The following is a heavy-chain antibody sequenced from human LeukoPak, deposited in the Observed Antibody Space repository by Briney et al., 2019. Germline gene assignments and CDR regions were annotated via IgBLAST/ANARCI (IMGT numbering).Heavy chain of an antibody. Sequence: SGGSLRLSCAASGFTFSSYAMSWVRQPPGKGLEWIGEIYHSGSTNYNPSLKSRVTISVDKSKNQFSLKLSSVTAADTAVYYCARERVDYGFDYWGQGTLVTVSS. D-gene: IGHD4-17*01. V-gene: IGHV4-4*02. J-gene: IGHJ4*02. CDR3: ARERVDYGFDY. CDR2: IYHSGST. CDR1: GFTFSSYAM.